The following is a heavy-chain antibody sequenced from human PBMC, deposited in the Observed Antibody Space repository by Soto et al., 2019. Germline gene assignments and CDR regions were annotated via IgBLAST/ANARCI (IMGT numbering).Heavy chain of an antibody. CDR3: ARRDIVATIGTVIYGMDV. V-gene: IGHV5-10-1*01. J-gene: IGHJ6*02. Sequence: GESLKISCKGSGYSFTSYWISWVRQMPGKGLEWMGRIDPSDSYTNYSPSFQGHVTISADKSISTAYLQWSSLKASDTAMYYCARRDIVATIGTVIYGMDVRGQGTLVTVSS. D-gene: IGHD5-12*01. CDR1: GYSFTSYW. CDR2: IDPSDSYT.